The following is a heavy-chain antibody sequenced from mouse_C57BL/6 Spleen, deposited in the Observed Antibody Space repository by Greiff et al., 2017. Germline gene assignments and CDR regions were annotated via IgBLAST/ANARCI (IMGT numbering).Heavy chain of an antibody. V-gene: IGHV1-42*01. Sequence: VQLQQSGPELVKPGASVKISCKASGYSFTGYYMNWVKQSPEKSLEWIGEINPSTGGTTYNQKFKAKATLTVDKSSSTAYMQLKSLTSEDSSVYYGARSYYGSRSPDYFDYWGQGTTRTVSS. CDR2: INPSTGGT. J-gene: IGHJ2*01. CDR1: GYSFTGYY. CDR3: ARSYYGSRSPDYFDY. D-gene: IGHD1-1*01.